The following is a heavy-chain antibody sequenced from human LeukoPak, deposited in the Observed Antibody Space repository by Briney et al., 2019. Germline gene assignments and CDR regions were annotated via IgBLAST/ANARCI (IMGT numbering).Heavy chain of an antibody. CDR1: GYTFTSYA. Sequence: ASVKVSCKASGYTFTSYAMNWVRQAPGQGLEWMGWINTNTGNPTYAQGFTGRFVFSLDTSVSTAYLQISSLKAEDTAVYYCARFDLPGIAVASDYWGQGTLVTVSS. D-gene: IGHD6-19*01. CDR2: INTNTGNP. CDR3: ARFDLPGIAVASDY. J-gene: IGHJ4*02. V-gene: IGHV7-4-1*02.